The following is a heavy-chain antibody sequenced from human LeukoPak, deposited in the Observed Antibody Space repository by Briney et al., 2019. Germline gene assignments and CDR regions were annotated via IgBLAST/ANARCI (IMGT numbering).Heavy chain of an antibody. J-gene: IGHJ5*02. CDR3: ARENWFDP. CDR2: IIPIFGTA. Sequence: SVKVSCKASGYTFNSNYVHWVRQAPGQGLEWMGGIIPIFGTANYAQKFQGRVTITADESTSTAYMELSSLRSEDTAVYYCARENWFDPWGQGTLVTVSS. V-gene: IGHV1-69*13. CDR1: GYTFNSNY.